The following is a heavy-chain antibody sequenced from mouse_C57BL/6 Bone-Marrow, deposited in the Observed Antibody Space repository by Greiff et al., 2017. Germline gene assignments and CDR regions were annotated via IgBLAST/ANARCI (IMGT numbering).Heavy chain of an antibody. CDR2: ISSGGSYT. V-gene: IGHV5-6*02. J-gene: IGHJ4*01. CDR3: ARREAAQATLYYYAMDY. D-gene: IGHD3-2*02. CDR1: GFTFSSYG. Sequence: ESGGDLVKPGGSLKLSCAASGFTFSSYGMSWVRQTPDKRLEWVATISSGGSYTYYPDSVKGRFTISRDNAKNTLYLQMSSLKSEDTAMYYCARREAAQATLYYYAMDYWGQGTSVTVSS.